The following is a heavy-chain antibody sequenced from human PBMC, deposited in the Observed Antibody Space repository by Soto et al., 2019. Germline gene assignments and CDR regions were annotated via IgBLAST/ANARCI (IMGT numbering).Heavy chain of an antibody. V-gene: IGHV6-1*01. CDR1: GDSVSSNSAG. J-gene: IGHJ6*03. CDR3: ARGSWDDVTGHYYMDV. CDR2: TYYRSKWYD. Sequence: SQTLSLTCAISGDSVSSNSAGWNWIRQTPSRGLEWLGRTYYRSKWYDNYAVSVKSRITINPDTSKNQFSLQPNSVTPEDTAVYYCARGSWDDVTGHYYMDVWGKGTTVTVSS. D-gene: IGHD3-9*01.